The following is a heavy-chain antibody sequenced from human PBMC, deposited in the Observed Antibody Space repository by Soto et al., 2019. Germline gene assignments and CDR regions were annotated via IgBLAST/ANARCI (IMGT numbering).Heavy chain of an antibody. V-gene: IGHV3-30*03. CDR1: GFTFSHYG. CDR2: ISHDGGTK. Sequence: QVQLVESGGGVVQPGRSLRLSCAGSGFTFSHYGIYWVRQAPGKGLEWVAVISHDGGTKYYAASVRGRFTISRDNSKNTVYLKMNGLTAEDTDVYYCARDIHADATGATGDWYFDIWGRGTLVIVS. J-gene: IGHJ2*01. CDR3: ARDIHADATGATGDWYFDI. D-gene: IGHD1-1*01.